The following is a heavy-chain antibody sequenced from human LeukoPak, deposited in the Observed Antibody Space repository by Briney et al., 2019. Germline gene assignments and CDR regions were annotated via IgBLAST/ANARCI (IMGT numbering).Heavy chain of an antibody. CDR2: INHSGST. D-gene: IGHD4-17*01. CDR3: ARATDFFDY. J-gene: IGHJ4*02. V-gene: IGHV4-34*01. Sequence: ASETLSLTCAVYGGSFSGYYWSWIRQPPGKGLEWIGEINHSGSTNYNPSLKSRVTISVDTSKNQFSLKLSSVTAADTAVYYCARATDFFDYWGQGTLVTVSS. CDR1: GGSFSGYY.